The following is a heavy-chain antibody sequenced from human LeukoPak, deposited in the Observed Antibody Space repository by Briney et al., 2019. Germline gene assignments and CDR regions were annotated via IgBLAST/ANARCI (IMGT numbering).Heavy chain of an antibody. Sequence: GSLRLSCAASGFTFSNAWMSWVRQAPGKGLEWVGRIKSKTDGGTTDYAAPVKGRFTISRDDSKNTLYLQMNSLKTEDTAVYYCTNSPITIFGERYSQHWGQGTLVTVSS. CDR2: IKSKTDGGTT. J-gene: IGHJ1*01. V-gene: IGHV3-15*01. CDR1: GFTFSNAW. D-gene: IGHD3-3*01. CDR3: TNSPITIFGERYSQH.